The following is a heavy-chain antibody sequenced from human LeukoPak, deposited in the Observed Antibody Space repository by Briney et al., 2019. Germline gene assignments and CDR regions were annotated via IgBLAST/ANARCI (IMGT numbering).Heavy chain of an antibody. Sequence: GGSLRLSCAASGFTFSSYWMHWVRQAPGKGLVWVSRINSDGSSTSYADSVKGRFTISRDNAKNTLYLQMNSLRAEDTAVYYCARVVGSGSYYHPGYNWFDPWGQGTLVTVPS. V-gene: IGHV3-74*01. CDR1: GFTFSSYW. CDR2: INSDGSST. D-gene: IGHD3-10*01. J-gene: IGHJ5*02. CDR3: ARVVGSGSYYHPGYNWFDP.